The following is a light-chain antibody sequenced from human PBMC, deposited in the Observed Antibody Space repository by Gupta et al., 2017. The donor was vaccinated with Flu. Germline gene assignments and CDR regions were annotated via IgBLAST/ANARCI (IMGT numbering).Light chain of an antibody. CDR3: HQAHSFPLT. Sequence: EIQMTQSPSSVAASVGDRVTITCRASQGISNYVAWYQQKPGKAPKLLIYAASTLQGGVPSRFSGRGSGTDFTLTISSLQPEDFATYYCHQAHSFPLTFAEGTKVEIK. V-gene: IGKV1-12*01. CDR2: AAS. CDR1: QGISNY. J-gene: IGKJ4*01.